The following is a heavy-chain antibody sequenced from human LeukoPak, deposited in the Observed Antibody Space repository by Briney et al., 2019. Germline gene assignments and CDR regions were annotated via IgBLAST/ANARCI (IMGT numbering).Heavy chain of an antibody. CDR2: ISYDGSNK. Sequence: GRSLRLSCAASGFTFSSYGMHWVRQAPGKGLEWVAVISYDGSNKYYADSVKGRFTISRDNSKNTLYLQMNSLRAEDTAVYYCAKGIRYFPAYYYYGMDVWGQGTTVTVSS. D-gene: IGHD3-9*01. CDR3: AKGIRYFPAYYYYGMDV. V-gene: IGHV3-30*18. J-gene: IGHJ6*02. CDR1: GFTFSSYG.